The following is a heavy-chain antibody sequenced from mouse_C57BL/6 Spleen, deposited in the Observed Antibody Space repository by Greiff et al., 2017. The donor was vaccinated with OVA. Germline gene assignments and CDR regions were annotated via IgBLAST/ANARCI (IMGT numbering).Heavy chain of an antibody. V-gene: IGHV2-9-1*01. CDR1: GFSLTSYA. D-gene: IGHD4-1*01. Sequence: VQGVESGPGLVAPSQSLSITCTVSGFSLTSYAISWVRQPPGKGLEWLGVIWPGGGTNYNSALKSRLSIRKAHSKSQVFLNMNSLQTDDAARYYCASRNWDGAMDYWGQGTSVTVSS. CDR2: IWPGGGT. J-gene: IGHJ4*01. CDR3: ASRNWDGAMDY.